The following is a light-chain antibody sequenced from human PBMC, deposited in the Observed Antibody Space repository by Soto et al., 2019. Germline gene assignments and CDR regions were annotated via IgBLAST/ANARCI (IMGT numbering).Light chain of an antibody. CDR2: GAS. J-gene: IGKJ1*01. Sequence: EIVFTQSPFTLWVLPWEIASLSCRVSQSVSSSYLAWYQQKPGQAPRLLIYGASTRATGIPARFSGSGSGTDFTLTISRLEPEDFAVYYCQQYGSSPWTFGQGTKV. V-gene: IGKV3-20*01. CDR1: QSVSSSY. CDR3: QQYGSSPWT.